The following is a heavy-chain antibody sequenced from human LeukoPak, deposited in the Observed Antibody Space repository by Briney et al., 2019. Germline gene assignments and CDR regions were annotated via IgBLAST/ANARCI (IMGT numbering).Heavy chain of an antibody. CDR2: IVVGSGNT. V-gene: IGHV1-58*01. D-gene: IGHD3-10*01. J-gene: IGHJ3*02. CDR3: AAARWGRGAFDI. Sequence: ASVKVSCKASGFTFTSSAVQWVRQARGQRLEWIGWIVVGSGNTNYAQKFQERVTITRDMSTSTAYMELSSLRSEDTAVYYCAAARWGRGAFDIWGQGTMVTVSS. CDR1: GFTFTSSA.